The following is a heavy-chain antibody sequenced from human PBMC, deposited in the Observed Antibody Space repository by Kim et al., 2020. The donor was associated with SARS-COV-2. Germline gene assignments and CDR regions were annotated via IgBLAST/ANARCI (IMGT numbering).Heavy chain of an antibody. CDR3: ARGGTIFGVVLNWFDP. J-gene: IGHJ5*02. Sequence: ASVKVSCKASGYTFTSYYMHWVRQAPGQGLEWMGIINPSGGSTSYAQKFQGRVTMTRDTSKSTVYMELSSLRSEDTAVYYCARGGTIFGVVLNWFDPWGQGTLVTVSS. CDR2: INPSGGST. V-gene: IGHV1-46*01. CDR1: GYTFTSYY. D-gene: IGHD3-3*01.